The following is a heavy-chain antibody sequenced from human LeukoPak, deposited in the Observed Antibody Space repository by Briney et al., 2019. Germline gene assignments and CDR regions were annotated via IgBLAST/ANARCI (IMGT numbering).Heavy chain of an antibody. D-gene: IGHD2-21*02. Sequence: GGSLSLSCAASGFTFSSYAMSWVRQAPGKGLEWVSAISSSGGSTYYADSVKGRFTISRDNSKNTLYLQMNSLRAEDTAVYYCAKVPLVTAFKYFDYWGQGTLVTVSS. CDR1: GFTFSSYA. CDR2: ISSSGGST. CDR3: AKVPLVTAFKYFDY. V-gene: IGHV3-23*01. J-gene: IGHJ4*02.